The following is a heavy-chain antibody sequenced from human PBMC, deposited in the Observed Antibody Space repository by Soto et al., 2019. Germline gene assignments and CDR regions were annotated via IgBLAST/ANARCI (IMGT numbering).Heavy chain of an antibody. Sequence: QVQLQESGPGLVKSSETLSLTCTVSGGSVTSEHYYWNWIRQPPGKGLEWVGYFFYTGSTNYNPSRQSXXTXAXXVAKNHFSRRLYSVTAADTAVYYRAGGSDGKRVACWGQGALVTVSS. CDR2: FFYTGST. D-gene: IGHD5-18*01. V-gene: IGHV4-61*03. CDR3: AGGSDGKRVAC. CDR1: GGSVTSEHYY. J-gene: IGHJ4*02.